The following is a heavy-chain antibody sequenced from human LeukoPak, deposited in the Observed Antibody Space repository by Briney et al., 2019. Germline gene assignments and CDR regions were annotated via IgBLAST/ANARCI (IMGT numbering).Heavy chain of an antibody. CDR2: INHSGST. CDR1: GGSFSGYY. D-gene: IGHD3-10*01. CDR3: ARGPQQLTYYYGSGSYLSLDY. Sequence: SETLSLTCAVYGGSFSGYYWSWIRQPPGKGLEWIGEINHSGSTNYNPSLKSRVTISVDTSKNQFSLKLSSVTAADTAVYYCARGPQQLTYYYGSGSYLSLDYWGQGTLVTVSS. V-gene: IGHV4-34*01. J-gene: IGHJ4*02.